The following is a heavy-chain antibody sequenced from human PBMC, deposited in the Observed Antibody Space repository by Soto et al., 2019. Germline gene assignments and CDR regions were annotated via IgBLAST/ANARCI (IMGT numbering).Heavy chain of an antibody. Sequence: EVQLVESGGGLVQPGRSLRLSCVASGFTFDDYGLHWVRQTPEKGLEWVSSITWNSGSVFYADSVKGRFTISRDNAKNSLYLQMNVLKVEDTAFYYCAKDIRGYNNVAFNFWGQGTMVPVSS. D-gene: IGHD5-12*01. J-gene: IGHJ3*01. CDR2: ITWNSGSV. CDR3: AKDIRGYNNVAFNF. V-gene: IGHV3-9*01. CDR1: GFTFDDYG.